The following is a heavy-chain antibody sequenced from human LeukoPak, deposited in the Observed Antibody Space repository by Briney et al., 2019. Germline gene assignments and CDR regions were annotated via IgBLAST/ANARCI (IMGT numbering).Heavy chain of an antibody. Sequence: GGSLGLSCAASGFTFSSYWMHWVRQAPGKGLVWVSRINSDGSSTSYADSVKGRFTISRDNAKNTLYLQMNSLRAEDTAVYYCAITRTYYDFWSGSGDAFDIWGQGTMVTVSS. J-gene: IGHJ3*02. CDR3: AITRTYYDFWSGSGDAFDI. CDR1: GFTFSSYW. CDR2: INSDGSST. V-gene: IGHV3-74*01. D-gene: IGHD3-3*01.